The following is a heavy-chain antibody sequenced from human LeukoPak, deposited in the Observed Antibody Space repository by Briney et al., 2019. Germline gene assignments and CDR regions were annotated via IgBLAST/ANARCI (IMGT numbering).Heavy chain of an antibody. CDR2: ISYDGSNK. Sequence: GGFLRLSCAASGFTFSSYAMHWVRQAPGKGLEWVGIISYDGSNKYYADSVKGRFTISRDNSKNTLYLQMDSLRGEDTAVYYCAKPYGLLRYFDWSRIDYWGQGTLVTVSS. CDR3: AKPYGLLRYFDWSRIDY. CDR1: GFTFSSYA. V-gene: IGHV3-30*18. D-gene: IGHD3-9*01. J-gene: IGHJ4*02.